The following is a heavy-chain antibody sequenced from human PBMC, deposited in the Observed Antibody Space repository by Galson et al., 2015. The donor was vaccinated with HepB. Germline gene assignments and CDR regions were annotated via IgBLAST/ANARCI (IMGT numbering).Heavy chain of an antibody. Sequence: SVKVSCKASGGTFSSYAISWVRQAPGQGLEWMGGIIPIFGTANYAQKFQGRVTMTRNTSISTAYMELSSLRSEDTAVYYCARRARYYDFWSGYYSSYYYYYMGVWGKGTTVTVSS. V-gene: IGHV1-69*05. CDR2: IIPIFGTA. J-gene: IGHJ6*03. CDR3: ARRARYYDFWSGYYSSYYYYYMGV. CDR1: GGTFSSYA. D-gene: IGHD3-3*01.